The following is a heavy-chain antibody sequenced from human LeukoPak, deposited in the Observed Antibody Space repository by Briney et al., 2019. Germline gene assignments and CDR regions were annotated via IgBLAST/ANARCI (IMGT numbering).Heavy chain of an antibody. CDR2: INPNSGGT. CDR1: GYTFTGYY. D-gene: IGHD3-10*01. Sequence: ASVKVSCKASGYTFTGYYMHWVRQAPGQGLEWMGRINPNSGGTNYAQKFQGRVTMTRDTSISTAYMELSRLRSDDTAVYYCARDHRVRGVPGYWGQGTLVTVSP. V-gene: IGHV1-2*06. CDR3: ARDHRVRGVPGY. J-gene: IGHJ4*02.